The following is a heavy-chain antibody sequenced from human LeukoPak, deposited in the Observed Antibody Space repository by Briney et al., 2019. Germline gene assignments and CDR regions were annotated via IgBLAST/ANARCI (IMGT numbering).Heavy chain of an antibody. Sequence: GGSLRLSCAASGFTFSTYGMHWVRQAPGKGLEWVAVIANDGRDEKYADSVKGRFTISRDNSKNALYLQMNSLRAEDTAVYYCAKDGHVAAAAYYFDYWGQGTLATVSS. J-gene: IGHJ4*02. CDR2: IANDGRDE. CDR1: GFTFSTYG. CDR3: AKDGHVAAAAYYFDY. D-gene: IGHD6-13*01. V-gene: IGHV3-30*18.